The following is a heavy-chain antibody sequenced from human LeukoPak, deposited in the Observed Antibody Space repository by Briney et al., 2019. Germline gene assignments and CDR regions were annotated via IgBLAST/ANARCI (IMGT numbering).Heavy chain of an antibody. CDR3: ARSPARGYDILTGYNDY. CDR1: GYTFTAYT. V-gene: IGHV1-18*01. D-gene: IGHD3-9*01. Sequence: ASVKVSCKASGYTFTAYTISWVRQAPGQGLEWMGWISGYNGNTNYAQKVQGRVTMTTDTSTSTAYMELRSLRSDDTAVYYCARSPARGYDILTGYNDYWRQGTLVTVSS. J-gene: IGHJ4*02. CDR2: ISGYNGNT.